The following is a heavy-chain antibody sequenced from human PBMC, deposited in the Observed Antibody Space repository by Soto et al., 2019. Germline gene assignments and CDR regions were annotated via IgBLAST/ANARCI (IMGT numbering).Heavy chain of an antibody. D-gene: IGHD3-3*02. V-gene: IGHV6-1*01. CDR2: TYYRSKWYN. Sequence: SQTLSLTCAISVDSVSSNSAAWNWIRQSPSRGLEWLGRTYYRSKWYNDYAVSVKSRITINPDTSKNQFSLQLNSVTPEDTAVYYCASSWGHHFWSGYPNLDVWGQGTTVTVSS. CDR3: ASSWGHHFWSGYPNLDV. J-gene: IGHJ6*02. CDR1: VDSVSSNSAA.